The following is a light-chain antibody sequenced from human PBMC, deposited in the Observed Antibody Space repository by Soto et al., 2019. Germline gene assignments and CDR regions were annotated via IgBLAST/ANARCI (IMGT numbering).Light chain of an antibody. J-gene: IGKJ1*01. Sequence: DIQMTQSPSTLSGSVGDRVTMTCRASQTISSWLAWYQQKPGKAPKLLIYKASTLKSGVPSRFSGSGSGTEFTLTISSLQPDDFATYCCQHYNSYSEAFGQGTKVDI. V-gene: IGKV1-5*03. CDR2: KAS. CDR3: QHYNSYSEA. CDR1: QTISSW.